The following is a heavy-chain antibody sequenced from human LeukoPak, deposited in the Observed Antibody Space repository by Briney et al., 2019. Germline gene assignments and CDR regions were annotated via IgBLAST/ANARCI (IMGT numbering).Heavy chain of an antibody. D-gene: IGHD2-2*01. V-gene: IGHV1-2*02. J-gene: IGHJ4*02. CDR1: GYTFTGYY. Sequence: ASVKVSCKASGYTFTGYYMHWVRQAPGQGLELMGWINPNSGGTNYAQKFQGRVTMTRDTSISTAYMELSRLRSDDTAVYYCAREGDIVVVPALDYWGQGTLVTVSS. CDR2: INPNSGGT. CDR3: AREGDIVVVPALDY.